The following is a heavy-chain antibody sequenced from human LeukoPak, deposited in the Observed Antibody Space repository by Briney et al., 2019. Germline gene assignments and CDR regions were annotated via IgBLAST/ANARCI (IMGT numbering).Heavy chain of an antibody. CDR3: ARGYNWNDAHGYYYGMDV. J-gene: IGHJ6*04. Sequence: ASVKVSCKASGGTFSSYAISWVRQAPGQGLEWMGGIIPIFGTANYAQKFQGRLTITADKSTSTAYMELSSLRSEDTAVYYCARGYNWNDAHGYYYGMDVWGKGTTVTVSS. CDR1: GGTFSSYA. V-gene: IGHV1-69*06. CDR2: IIPIFGTA. D-gene: IGHD1-1*01.